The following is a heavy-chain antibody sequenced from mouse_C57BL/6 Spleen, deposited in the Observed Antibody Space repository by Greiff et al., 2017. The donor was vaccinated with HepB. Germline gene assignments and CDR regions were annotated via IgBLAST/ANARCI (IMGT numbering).Heavy chain of an antibody. V-gene: IGHV1-72*01. CDR2: IDPNSGGT. CDR1: GYTFTSYW. D-gene: IGHD2-3*01. CDR3: ARWDDGYYAWFAY. Sequence: VKLQQPGAELVKPGASVKLSCKASGYTFTSYWMHWVKQRPGRGLEWIGRIDPNSGGTKYNEKFKSKATLTVDKPSSTAYMQLSSLTSGDSAVYYCARWDDGYYAWFAYWGQGTLVTVSA. J-gene: IGHJ3*01.